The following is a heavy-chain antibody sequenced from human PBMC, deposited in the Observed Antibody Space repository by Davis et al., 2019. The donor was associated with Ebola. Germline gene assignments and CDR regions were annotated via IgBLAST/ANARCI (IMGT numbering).Heavy chain of an antibody. J-gene: IGHJ4*02. CDR2: IYHSGST. CDR1: GGSISSSNW. D-gene: IGHD3-10*01. Sequence: MPSETLSLTCAVSGGSISSSNWWSWVRQPPGKGLEWIGEIYHSGSTNYNPSLKSRVTISVDKSKNQFSLKLSSVTAADTAVYYCARVVRYYYGSGSYYNVYYFDYWGQGTLVTVSS. CDR3: ARVVRYYYGSGSYYNVYYFDY. V-gene: IGHV4-4*02.